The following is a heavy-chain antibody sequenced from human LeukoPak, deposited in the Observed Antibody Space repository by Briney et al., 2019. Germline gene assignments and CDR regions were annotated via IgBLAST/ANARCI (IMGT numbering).Heavy chain of an antibody. J-gene: IGHJ4*02. CDR1: GDSISNLNYY. CDR2: IYSGGST. D-gene: IGHD3-22*01. Sequence: LSLTCTVSGDSISNLNYYWSWVRQAPGKGLEWVSVIYSGGSTYYADSVKGRFTISRDNSKNTLYLQMNSLRAEDTAVYYCARGVANYYDNSGYQNWGQGTLVTVSS. CDR3: ARGVANYYDNSGYQN. V-gene: IGHV3-53*01.